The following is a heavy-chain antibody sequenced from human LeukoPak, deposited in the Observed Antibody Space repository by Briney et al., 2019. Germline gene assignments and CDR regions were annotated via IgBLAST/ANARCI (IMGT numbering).Heavy chain of an antibody. D-gene: IGHD3-3*01. CDR1: GFTFSSYG. Sequence: GGSLRLSCAASGFTFSSYGMHWVRQAPGKGLEWVAIIWYDGSNQYYADSVKGRFTISRDNSKNTLHLQVNSLRAEDTAVYYCARDGSFWRGYPYYFDYWGQGTLVTVSS. V-gene: IGHV3-33*01. J-gene: IGHJ4*02. CDR2: IWYDGSNQ. CDR3: ARDGSFWRGYPYYFDY.